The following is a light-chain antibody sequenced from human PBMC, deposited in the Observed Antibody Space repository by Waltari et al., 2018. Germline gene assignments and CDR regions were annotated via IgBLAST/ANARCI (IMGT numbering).Light chain of an antibody. CDR3: QQYYSSPVT. CDR2: WAS. CDR1: QRVLYRSDNKNY. J-gene: IGKJ5*01. V-gene: IGKV4-1*01. Sequence: DIVMTQSPDSLAVPLGERATITCKSSQRVLYRSDNKNYLGWYQQKPGLPPKLLIYWASTRESGVPDRFSGSGSGTDFTLTISSLQAEDVAVYYCQQYYSSPVTFGQGTRLEIK.